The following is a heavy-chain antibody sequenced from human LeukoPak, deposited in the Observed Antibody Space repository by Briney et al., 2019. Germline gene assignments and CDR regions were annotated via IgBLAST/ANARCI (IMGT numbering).Heavy chain of an antibody. Sequence: ASVKVSCKASGYTFTGYYMHWVRQAPGQGLEWMGRINPNSGGTNYAQKFQGRVTMTRDTSISTAYMELSRLRSDDTAVYYCARARHSGSYCDFDYWGQGTLVTVSS. V-gene: IGHV1-2*06. CDR1: GYTFTGYY. CDR2: INPNSGGT. D-gene: IGHD1-26*01. CDR3: ARARHSGSYCDFDY. J-gene: IGHJ4*02.